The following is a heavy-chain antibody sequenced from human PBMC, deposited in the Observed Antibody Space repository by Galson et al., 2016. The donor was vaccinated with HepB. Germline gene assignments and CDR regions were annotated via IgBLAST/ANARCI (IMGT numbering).Heavy chain of an antibody. CDR3: ARVANYYDSSGYFDY. Sequence: SLRLSCAASGFTVRTNYMTWVRQAPGKGLEWVSVIYSGGSTYYANSVKGRYTLSRDNSKNTLYLQMNSLRVEDTAMYYCARVANYYDSSGYFDYWGQGTLVTASS. J-gene: IGHJ4*02. D-gene: IGHD3-22*01. CDR2: IYSGGST. V-gene: IGHV3-53*01. CDR1: GFTVRTNY.